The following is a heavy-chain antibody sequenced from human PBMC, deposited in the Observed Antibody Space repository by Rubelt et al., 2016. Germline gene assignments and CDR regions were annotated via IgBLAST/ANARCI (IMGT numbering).Heavy chain of an antibody. V-gene: IGHV3-66*01. CDR3: ARDQGAYY. Sequence: VEVVESGGGLVQPGGSLRLSCTGSGFTVSTNYMSWVRQLPGKGLEWVSVMYAGGGTEYTDSVRGRFTVSRDNSKDTVYLQMNSLRAEDTAVYYCARDQGAYYWGQGTLVTVSS. CDR2: MYAGGGT. CDR1: GFTVSTNY. J-gene: IGHJ4*02.